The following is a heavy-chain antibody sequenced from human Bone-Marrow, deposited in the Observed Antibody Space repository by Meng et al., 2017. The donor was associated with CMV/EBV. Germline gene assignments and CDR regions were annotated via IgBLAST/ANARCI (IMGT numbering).Heavy chain of an antibody. CDR1: GGSISSYY. V-gene: IGHV4-59*01. Sequence: SETLSLTCTVSGGSISSYYWSWIRQPPGKGLEWIGYIYYSGSTNYNPSLKSRVTISVDTSKNQFSLKLSSVTAADTAVYYCARVSWQWLGWGSVWGQGITVTVSS. CDR2: IYYSGST. D-gene: IGHD6-19*01. J-gene: IGHJ6*02. CDR3: ARVSWQWLGWGSV.